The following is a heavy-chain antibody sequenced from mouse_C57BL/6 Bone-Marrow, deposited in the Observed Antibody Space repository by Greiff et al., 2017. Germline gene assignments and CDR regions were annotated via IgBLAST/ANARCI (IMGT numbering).Heavy chain of an antibody. V-gene: IGHV5-4*01. Sequence: EVQVVESGGGLVKPGGSLKLSCAASGFTFSSYAMSWVRQTPEKRLEWVATISDGGSYTYYPDNVKGRFTISRDNAKNNLYLQMSHLKSEDTAMYYCARDGVYYGNLFAYWGQGTLVTVSA. CDR1: GFTFSSYA. D-gene: IGHD2-1*01. CDR3: ARDGVYYGNLFAY. CDR2: ISDGGSYT. J-gene: IGHJ3*01.